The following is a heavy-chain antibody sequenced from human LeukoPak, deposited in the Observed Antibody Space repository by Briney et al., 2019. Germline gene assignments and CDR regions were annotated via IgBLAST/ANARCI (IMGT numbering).Heavy chain of an antibody. V-gene: IGHV3-21*01. CDR3: TTYLDYYDSSGYYYFDY. J-gene: IGHJ4*02. Sequence: PGGSLRLSCAASGFTFSSYSMNWVRQAPGKGLEWVSSISSSSSYIYYADSVKGRFTISRDNAKNSLYLQMNSLRAEDTAVYYCTTYLDYYDSSGYYYFDYWGQGTLVTVSS. D-gene: IGHD3-22*01. CDR2: ISSSSSYI. CDR1: GFTFSSYS.